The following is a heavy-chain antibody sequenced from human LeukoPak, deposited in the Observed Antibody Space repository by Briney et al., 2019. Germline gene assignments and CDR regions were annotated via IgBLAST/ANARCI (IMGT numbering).Heavy chain of an antibody. D-gene: IGHD3-3*01. CDR2: IYPGDSDT. Sequence: GESLKISCKGSGYSFTSYWIGWVRQMAGKGLEWMGIIYPGDSDTRYSPSFQGQVTISADKSISTAYLQWSSLKASDTAMYYCARHLGRIYDFWADDAFDIWGQGTMVTVSS. J-gene: IGHJ3*02. CDR3: ARHLGRIYDFWADDAFDI. CDR1: GYSFTSYW. V-gene: IGHV5-51*01.